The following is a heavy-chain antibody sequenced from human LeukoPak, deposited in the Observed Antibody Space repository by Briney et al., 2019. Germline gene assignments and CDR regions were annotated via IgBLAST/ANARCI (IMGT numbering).Heavy chain of an antibody. CDR3: AKPFGYCRSTNCFYYYGMDV. CDR2: ISGSGNNT. D-gene: IGHD2-2*01. J-gene: IGHJ6*04. V-gene: IGHV3-23*01. Sequence: GGSLRLSCAASGFTFSSFAMSWVRQAPGKGLEWVSGISGSGNNTYYADSVKGRFTISRDNSKNALYLQVNSLRAEDTAVYYCAKPFGYCRSTNCFYYYGMDVWGEGTKVSVSS. CDR1: GFTFSSFA.